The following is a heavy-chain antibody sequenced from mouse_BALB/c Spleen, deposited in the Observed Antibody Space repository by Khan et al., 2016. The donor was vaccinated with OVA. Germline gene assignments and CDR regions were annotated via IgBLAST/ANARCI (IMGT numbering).Heavy chain of an antibody. J-gene: IGHJ3*01. CDR2: IYPGSGNT. V-gene: IGHV1-77*01. Sequence: QVQLQQSGAELARPGASVKLSCKASGYTFTDYYINWVKQRTGQGREWIGEIYPGSGNTYYNEKFKGKATLTADKSSSTAYMQLSSLTSEDSAVFFCARRNYFGYTFAYWGQGTLVTVSA. CDR1: GYTFTDYY. D-gene: IGHD1-2*01. CDR3: ARRNYFGYTFAY.